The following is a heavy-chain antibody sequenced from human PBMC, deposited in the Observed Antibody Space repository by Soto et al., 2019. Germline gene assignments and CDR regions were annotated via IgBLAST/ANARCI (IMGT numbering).Heavy chain of an antibody. Sequence: QVQLVESGGGVVQPGRSLRLSCAASGFTFSSYGMHWVRQAPGKGLEWVAVISYDGSNKYYADSVKGRFTISRDNSKNTLYLQMNSLRAEDTAVYYCAKDTTVPEVYWGQGTLVTVSS. CDR2: ISYDGSNK. D-gene: IGHD4-17*01. V-gene: IGHV3-30*18. CDR1: GFTFSSYG. CDR3: AKDTTVPEVY. J-gene: IGHJ4*02.